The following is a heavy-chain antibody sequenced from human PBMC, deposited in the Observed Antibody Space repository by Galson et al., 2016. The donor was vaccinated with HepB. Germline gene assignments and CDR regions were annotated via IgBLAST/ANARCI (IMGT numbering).Heavy chain of an antibody. CDR2: IHHDGSA. J-gene: IGHJ4*02. CDR3: TRGPHPQWPVSGY. D-gene: IGHD3-16*01. Sequence: PGKGLEWIGEIHHDGSANYDPSLKSRVTISLDTSKKQFSLILTSVTAADTAVYYCTRGPHPQWPVSGYWGQGTLVTVSS. V-gene: IGHV4-34*01.